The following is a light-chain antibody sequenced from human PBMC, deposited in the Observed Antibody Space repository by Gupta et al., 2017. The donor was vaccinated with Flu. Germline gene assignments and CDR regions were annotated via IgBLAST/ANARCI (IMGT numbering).Light chain of an antibody. V-gene: IGLV1-40*01. Sequence: QSVLTQPPSVSGAAAQTITISCTGSRSNIGAGFDVHWYQQLPGTAPKLLIYDNTHRPSGVPDRFSGSKSGTSASLAITGLQPEDEADYYCQSYDNSLSAFYVFGSGTRVTVL. CDR1: RSNIGAGFD. CDR2: DNT. CDR3: QSYDNSLSAFYV. J-gene: IGLJ1*01.